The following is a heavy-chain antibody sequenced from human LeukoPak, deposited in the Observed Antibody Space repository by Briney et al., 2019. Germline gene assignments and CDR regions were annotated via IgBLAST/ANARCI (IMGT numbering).Heavy chain of an antibody. D-gene: IGHD3-22*01. CDR1: GYSFTSYW. Sequence: GESLKISCKGSGYSFTSYWIGWVRPMPGKGLEWMGIIYPGDSDTRYSPSFQGQVTISADKSISTAYLQWSSLKASDTAMYYCARAEGYYYDSSGYSLDYWGQGTLVTVSS. V-gene: IGHV5-51*01. CDR2: IYPGDSDT. CDR3: ARAEGYYYDSSGYSLDY. J-gene: IGHJ4*02.